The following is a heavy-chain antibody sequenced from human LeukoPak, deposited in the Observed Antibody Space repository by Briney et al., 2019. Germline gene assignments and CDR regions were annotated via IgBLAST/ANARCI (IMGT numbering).Heavy chain of an antibody. CDR3: ARKGKVTAGMYYFDY. CDR1: GYTFTSHD. V-gene: IGHV1-8*01. CDR2: MNPNSGNT. D-gene: IGHD2-21*02. Sequence: ASVMVSCKASGYTFTSHDIMWVRQATGQGLEWMGWMNPNSGNTGYAQKFQGRVTMTRDTSISTAYMELSSLRSDDTAVYYCARKGKVTAGMYYFDYWGQGTLVTVSS. J-gene: IGHJ4*02.